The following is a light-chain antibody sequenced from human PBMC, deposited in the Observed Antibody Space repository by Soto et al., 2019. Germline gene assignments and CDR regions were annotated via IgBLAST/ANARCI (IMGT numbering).Light chain of an antibody. J-gene: IGKJ1*01. CDR1: QSISGW. CDR2: DAS. CDR3: QQYSSYSWT. V-gene: IGKV1-5*01. Sequence: DIQMAQAPSTLSASVGDRVTITCRASQSISGWLAWYQQKPGKAPKLLIYDASILESGVPSRFSGSGSGIEFTLTISSLQPDDFATYYCQQYSSYSWTFGQGTKVDIK.